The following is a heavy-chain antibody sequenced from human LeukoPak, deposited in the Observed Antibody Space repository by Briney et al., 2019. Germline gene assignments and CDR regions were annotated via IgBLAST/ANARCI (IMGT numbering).Heavy chain of an antibody. D-gene: IGHD3-16*01. CDR1: GGSISSYY. Sequence: SETLSLTCTVSGGSISSYYWSWIRQPPGKGLEWIGYIYYSGSTNYNPSLKSRVTISVDTSKNQFSLKLSSVTAADTAVYYCASTFGGVMVDYWGQGTLVTVSS. CDR3: ASTFGGVMVDY. J-gene: IGHJ4*02. V-gene: IGHV4-59*01. CDR2: IYYSGST.